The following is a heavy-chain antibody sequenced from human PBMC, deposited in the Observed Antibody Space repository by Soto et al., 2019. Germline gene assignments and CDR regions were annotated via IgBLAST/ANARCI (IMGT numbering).Heavy chain of an antibody. CDR1: GYTFTSYG. D-gene: IGHD4-4*01. CDR3: AREVDYSMDF. CDR2: ISAYNGNT. Sequence: ALLKGSCKASGYTFTSYGISWGRQAPGQGLEWMGWISAYNGNTNYAQKLQGRVTMTTDTSTSTAYMELRSLRSDDTAVYYCAREVDYSMDFWGQGTLVTVSS. V-gene: IGHV1-18*01. J-gene: IGHJ4*02.